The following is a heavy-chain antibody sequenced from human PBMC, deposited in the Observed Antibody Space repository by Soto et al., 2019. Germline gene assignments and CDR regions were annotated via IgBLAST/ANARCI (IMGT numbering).Heavy chain of an antibody. CDR3: VKPPVITASYYYYDMDA. V-gene: IGHV3-23*01. D-gene: IGHD4-4*01. J-gene: IGHJ6*02. CDR1: GFTFSTYP. Sequence: GGSLRLSCAASGFTFSTYPMSWVRQAPGKGLEWVSGISGSGISTYYTDSVKGRFTISRDNSKNTVFLQMNSLRDEDTAVYYCVKPPVITASYYYYDMDAWGQGTTVTVSS. CDR2: ISGSGIST.